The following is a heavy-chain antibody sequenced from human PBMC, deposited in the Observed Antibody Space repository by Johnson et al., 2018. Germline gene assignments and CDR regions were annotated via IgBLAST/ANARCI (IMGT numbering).Heavy chain of an antibody. D-gene: IGHD3-10*01. CDR3: AREGDGGFLVVPMDV. J-gene: IGHJ6*02. V-gene: IGHV3-33*01. CDR2: IWYDGSNK. CDR1: GFTFSSYG. Sequence: QLVESGGGVVQPGRSLRLSCAASGFTFSSYGMHWVRQAPGKGLEWVAVIWYDGSNKYYADSVKGRFTISRDNSKNTLYLQMNSLRAEDTAVYYCAREGDGGFLVVPMDVWGQGTTVTVSS.